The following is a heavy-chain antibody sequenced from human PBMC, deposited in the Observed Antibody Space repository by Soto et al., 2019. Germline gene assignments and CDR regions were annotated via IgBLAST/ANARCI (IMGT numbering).Heavy chain of an antibody. Sequence: ASVKVSCKASGYNFTHYHVYWVRQAPGRGLEWLGMINPSGGSTTYAQNLQGRVTMTRDTSTNTVYMELSSLRSEDTAVYYCAREAINSSGYSRYFQHWGQGTLVTVSS. CDR1: GYNFTHYH. J-gene: IGHJ1*01. CDR2: INPSGGST. D-gene: IGHD3-22*01. V-gene: IGHV1-46*01. CDR3: AREAINSSGYSRYFQH.